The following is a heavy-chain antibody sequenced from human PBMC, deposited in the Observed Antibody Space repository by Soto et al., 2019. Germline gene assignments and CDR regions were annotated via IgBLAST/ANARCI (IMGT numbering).Heavy chain of an antibody. CDR3: AKVGDFWSGSGY. CDR2: ISYDGSNK. Sequence: GGSLRLSCAASGFTFSSYGMHWVRQAPGKGREWVAVISYDGSNKYYADSVKGRFTISRDNSKNTLYLQMNSLRAEDTAVYYCAKVGDFWSGSGYCGQGTLVTVSS. CDR1: GFTFSSYG. V-gene: IGHV3-30*18. J-gene: IGHJ4*02. D-gene: IGHD3-3*01.